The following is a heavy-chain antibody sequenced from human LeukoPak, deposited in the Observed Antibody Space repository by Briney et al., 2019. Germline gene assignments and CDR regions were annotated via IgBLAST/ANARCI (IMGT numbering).Heavy chain of an antibody. CDR1: GFTFSSYW. CDR3: ARASRYGLNWFDP. J-gene: IGHJ5*02. Sequence: GGSLRLSCAASGFTFSSYWMSWVRQAPGKGLEWVVNIKQDGSEKYYVDSVKGRFTISRDNAKNSLYLQMNSLRAEDTAVYYCARASRYGLNWFDPWGQGTLVTVSS. CDR2: IKQDGSEK. D-gene: IGHD3-10*01. V-gene: IGHV3-7*01.